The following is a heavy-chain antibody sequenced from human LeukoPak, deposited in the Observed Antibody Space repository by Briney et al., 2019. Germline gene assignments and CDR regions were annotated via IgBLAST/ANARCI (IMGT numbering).Heavy chain of an antibody. CDR3: ARASGDYSLGTGNWFDP. J-gene: IGHJ5*02. CDR1: GGSMSSYY. V-gene: IGHV4-59*08. D-gene: IGHD4-17*01. CDR2: IYYSGTT. Sequence: PSETLSLTCTVSGGSMSSYYWSWIRQPPGKGLEWIGYIYYSGTTNYNPSLKSRVSMSVDTSKNQFSLKLSSVTAADTAVYYCARASGDYSLGTGNWFDPWGQGTLVTVSS.